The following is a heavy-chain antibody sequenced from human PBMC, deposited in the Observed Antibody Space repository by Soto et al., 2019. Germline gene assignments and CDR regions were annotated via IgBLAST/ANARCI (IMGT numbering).Heavy chain of an antibody. D-gene: IGHD3-22*01. CDR3: AKAITMIVVAVNYGMDV. Sequence: SCKASGCTFSSYAMSWVRQAPGKGLEWVSALSGSGGSTYYADSVKGRFTISRENSKNTLYLQMNSLRAEDTAVYYCAKAITMIVVAVNYGMDVWGQGTTVTLSS. J-gene: IGHJ6*02. CDR2: LSGSGGST. V-gene: IGHV3-23*01. CDR1: GCTFSSYA.